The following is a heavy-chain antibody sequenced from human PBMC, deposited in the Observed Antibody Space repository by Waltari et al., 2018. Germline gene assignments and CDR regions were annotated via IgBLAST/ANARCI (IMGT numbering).Heavy chain of an antibody. CDR3: ARGRENWNYYFDY. J-gene: IGHJ4*02. V-gene: IGHV4-30-4*08. Sequence: QVQLQESGPGMVKPSQTLSLTCTVSGGSISSGDYYWSWIRQPPGKGLEWIGYLYYSGSTYYNPSLKSRVTISVDTSKNQFSLKLSSVTAADTAVYYCARGRENWNYYFDYWGQGTLVTVSS. CDR1: GGSISSGDYY. D-gene: IGHD1-7*01. CDR2: LYYSGST.